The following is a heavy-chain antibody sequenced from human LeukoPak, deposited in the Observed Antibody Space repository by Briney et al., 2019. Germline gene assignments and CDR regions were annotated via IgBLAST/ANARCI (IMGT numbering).Heavy chain of an antibody. D-gene: IGHD3-10*01. CDR2: ISSSSSYI. J-gene: IGHJ6*03. CDR3: ARDGAYICFGEWPNYYYYYMDV. V-gene: IGHV3-21*01. CDR1: GFTFSSYS. Sequence: GGSLRLSCAASGFTFSSYSMNWVRQAPGKGLEWVSSISSSSSYIYYADSVKGRFTISRDNAKNSLYLQMNSLTAEDTAVYYCARDGAYICFGEWPNYYYYYMDVWGKGTTVTVSS.